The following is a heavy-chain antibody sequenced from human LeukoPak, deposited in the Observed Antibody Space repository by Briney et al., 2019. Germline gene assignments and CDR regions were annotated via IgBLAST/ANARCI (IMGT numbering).Heavy chain of an antibody. CDR1: GGSISSGSYY. CDR2: IFISGST. J-gene: IGHJ4*02. D-gene: IGHD3-10*01. V-gene: IGHV4-61*09. CDR3: ARGRYDSGYFDY. Sequence: SETLSLTCTVSGGSISSGSYYWRWIRQPAGQGLEWIGHIFISGSTNNNPSLKSRVTISVDTSNNQFSLKLSSVTAADTAVYYCARGRYDSGYFDYWGQGTLVTVSS.